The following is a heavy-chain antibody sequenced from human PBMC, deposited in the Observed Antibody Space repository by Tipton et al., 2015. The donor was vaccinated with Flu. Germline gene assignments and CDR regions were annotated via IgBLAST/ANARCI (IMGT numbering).Heavy chain of an antibody. V-gene: IGHV3-64D*06. CDR1: GFTFSSYA. D-gene: IGHD2-2*01. J-gene: IGHJ3*02. CDR3: VKTIVVVPAAIEGAFDI. CDR2: ISSNGGST. Sequence: SLRLSCSASGFTFSSYAMHWVRQAPGKGLEYVSAISSNGGSTYYADSVKGRFTISRDNSKNTLYLQMSSLRAEDTAVYYCVKTIVVVPAAIEGAFDIWGQGTMVTVSS.